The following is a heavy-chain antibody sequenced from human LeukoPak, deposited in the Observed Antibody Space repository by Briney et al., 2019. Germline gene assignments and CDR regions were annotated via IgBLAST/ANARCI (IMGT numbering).Heavy chain of an antibody. CDR1: GGSVSSGSYY. CDR3: ARKLPQLGNYFDY. CDR2: IYSSGST. J-gene: IGHJ4*02. D-gene: IGHD6-13*01. V-gene: IGHV4-61*01. Sequence: PSETLSLTCTVSGGSVSSGSYYWSWIRQPPGKGLEWIGNIYSSGSTNYNPSLKSRVTISVDTSKNQFSLKLSSVTAADTAVYYCARKLPQLGNYFDYWGQGTLVTVSS.